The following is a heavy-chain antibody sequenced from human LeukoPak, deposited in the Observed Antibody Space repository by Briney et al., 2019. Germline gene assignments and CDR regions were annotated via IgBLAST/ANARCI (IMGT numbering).Heavy chain of an antibody. CDR2: IYHSGST. V-gene: IGHV4-38-2*02. D-gene: IGHD2-15*01. J-gene: IGHJ4*02. CDR3: ANRYCSGGSCSRDY. Sequence: SETLSLTCTVSGYSISSGYYWGWIRQPPGKGLEWIRSIYHSGSTYYNPSLKSRVTISVDTSKNQFSLKLSSVTAADTAVYYCANRYCSGGSCSRDYWGQGTLVTVSS. CDR1: GYSISSGYY.